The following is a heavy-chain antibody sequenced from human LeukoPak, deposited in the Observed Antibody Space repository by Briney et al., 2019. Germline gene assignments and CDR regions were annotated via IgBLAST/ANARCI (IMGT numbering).Heavy chain of an antibody. D-gene: IGHD2-21*02. CDR1: GGSISSGDYY. CDR3: ARGPPAAYCGGDCYLGWDY. J-gene: IGHJ4*02. Sequence: SQTLSLTCTVSGGSISSGDYYWSWIRQPPGTGLEWIVYIYYSGSTYYNPSLKSRVTISVDTSKNQFSLKLSSVTAADTAVYYCARGPPAAYCGGDCYLGWDYWGQGTLVTVSS. V-gene: IGHV4-30-4*01. CDR2: IYYSGST.